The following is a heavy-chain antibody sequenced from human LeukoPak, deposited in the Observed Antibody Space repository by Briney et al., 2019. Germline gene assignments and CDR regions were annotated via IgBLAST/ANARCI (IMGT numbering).Heavy chain of an antibody. CDR2: IFYSGST. J-gene: IGHJ4*02. CDR1: GGSISTSNYY. Sequence: SETLSLTCTVSGGSISTSNYYWGWIRQPPGKGLEWIGNIFYSGSTYYSPSLRSRVTISVDTSKNQFSLKLSSVTAADTAVYCCARRPSRYYYGSGSPSDYWGQGTLVTVSS. D-gene: IGHD3-10*01. CDR3: ARRPSRYYYGSGSPSDY. V-gene: IGHV4-39*07.